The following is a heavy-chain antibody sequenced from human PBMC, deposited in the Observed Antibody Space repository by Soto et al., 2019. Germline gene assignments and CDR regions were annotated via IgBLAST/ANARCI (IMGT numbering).Heavy chain of an antibody. Sequence: PGGSLRLSCAASGFTFSSYWMHWVRQAPGKGLVWVSRINSDGSSTSYADSVKGRFTISRDNAKNSLYLQMNSLRAEDTAVYYCASTRQYYYGSGSYWLGGVGPYYYGMDVWGQGTTVTVSS. V-gene: IGHV3-74*01. CDR1: GFTFSSYW. D-gene: IGHD3-10*01. CDR3: ASTRQYYYGSGSYWLGGVGPYYYGMDV. J-gene: IGHJ6*02. CDR2: INSDGSST.